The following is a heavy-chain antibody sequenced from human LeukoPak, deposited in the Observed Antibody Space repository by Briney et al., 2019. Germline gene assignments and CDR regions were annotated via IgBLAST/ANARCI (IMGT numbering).Heavy chain of an antibody. D-gene: IGHD2/OR15-2a*01. Sequence: GGSLRLSCAASGFTFSSHAMNWVRQAPGKGLEWVSSISLTSNDIYYAASVRGRFIISRDNAKNLLSLQMNSLRAEDTALYYCARGDTSLQRNDALDIWGQGTMVSVPS. J-gene: IGHJ3*02. CDR2: ISLTSNDI. V-gene: IGHV3-21*01. CDR1: GFTFSSHA. CDR3: ARGDTSLQRNDALDI.